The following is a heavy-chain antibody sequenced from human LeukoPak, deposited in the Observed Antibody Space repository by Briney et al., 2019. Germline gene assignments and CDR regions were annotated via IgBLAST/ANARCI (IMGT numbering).Heavy chain of an antibody. CDR2: ISSSGGST. J-gene: IGHJ4*02. Sequence: GGFLRLSCAASGFTFSSHAMSWVRQAPGKGLEWVSAISSSGGSTNYADSVKGRFTISRDNSKNTLYLQMNSLRAEDTAVYYCAKLPGTVIVEVDYWGQGTLVTVSS. CDR3: AKLPGTVIVEVDY. D-gene: IGHD3-22*01. V-gene: IGHV3-23*01. CDR1: GFTFSSHA.